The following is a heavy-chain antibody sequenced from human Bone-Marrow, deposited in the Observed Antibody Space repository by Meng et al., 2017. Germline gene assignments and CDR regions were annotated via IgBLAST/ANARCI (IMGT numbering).Heavy chain of an antibody. CDR2: IYWNDDK. CDR3: AHRVMVRGVLNNWFDP. J-gene: IGHJ5*02. Sequence: QITLEESGPTLVKPTQTLTLTCTFSGFSLSTSGVGVGWIRQPPGKALEWLALIYWNDDKRYSPSLKSRLTITKDTSKNQVVLTMTNMDPVDTATYYCAHRVMVRGVLNNWFDPWGQGTLVTVSS. V-gene: IGHV2-5*01. D-gene: IGHD3-10*01. CDR1: GFSLSTSGVG.